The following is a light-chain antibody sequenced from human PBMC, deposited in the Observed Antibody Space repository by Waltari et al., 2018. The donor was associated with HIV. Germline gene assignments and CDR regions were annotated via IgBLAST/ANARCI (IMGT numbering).Light chain of an antibody. CDR1: INDFGHSRS. Sequence: QSALTQPASVSGAPGQSVTVSCTGPINDFGHSRSVPWYQQHPGKAPQIILLDVTDRPPGGSDRFSGSQSGNTAPLTISVLQAEDEADYYCVSYLGRKALVFGAGTKVAVL. V-gene: IGLV2-14*03. J-gene: IGLJ1*01. CDR2: DVT. CDR3: VSYLGRKALV.